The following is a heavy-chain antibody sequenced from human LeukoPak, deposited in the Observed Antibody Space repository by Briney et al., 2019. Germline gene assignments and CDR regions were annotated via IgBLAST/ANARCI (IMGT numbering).Heavy chain of an antibody. CDR3: ARPRSGYYRDAFDI. CDR1: GYTFTSYA. D-gene: IGHD3-22*01. J-gene: IGHJ3*02. Sequence: GASVKVSCKASGYTFTSYAMHWVRQAPGQRLEWMGWINAGNGNTKYSQKFQGRVTITRDTSASTAYMELSSLRSEDTAVYYCARPRSGYYRDAFDIWGQGTMVTVSS. CDR2: INAGNGNT. V-gene: IGHV1-3*01.